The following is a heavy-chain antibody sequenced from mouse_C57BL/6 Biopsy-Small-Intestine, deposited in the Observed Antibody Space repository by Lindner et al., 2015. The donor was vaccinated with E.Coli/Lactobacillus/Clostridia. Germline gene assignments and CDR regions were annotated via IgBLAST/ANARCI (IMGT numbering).Heavy chain of an antibody. CDR2: INPNSGGT. D-gene: IGHD6-1*01. J-gene: IGHJ4*01. Sequence: SVKVSCKASGYTFTAYYMHWVRQAPGQGLEWMGWINPNSGGTNYAQKFQGRVTMTRDTSISTAYMELSSLRSDDTAVYYCRCSSGWIDYWGQGTLVTVSS. CDR1: GYTFTAYY. V-gene: IGHV14-4*02. CDR3: RCSSGWIDY.